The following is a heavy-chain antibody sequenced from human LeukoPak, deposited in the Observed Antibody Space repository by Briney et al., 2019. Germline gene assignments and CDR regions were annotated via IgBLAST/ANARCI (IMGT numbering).Heavy chain of an antibody. V-gene: IGHV4-34*01. J-gene: IGHJ4*02. D-gene: IGHD3-9*01. CDR3: ARGSGYYDILTGYYFVQDYFDY. CDR2: INHSGGT. CDR1: GGSFSGYY. Sequence: SETLSLTCAVYGGSFSGYYWSWIRQPPGKGLEWIGEINHSGGTNYNPSLKSRVTISVDTSKNQFSLKLSSVTAADTAVYYCARGSGYYDILTGYYFVQDYFDYWGQGTLVTVSS.